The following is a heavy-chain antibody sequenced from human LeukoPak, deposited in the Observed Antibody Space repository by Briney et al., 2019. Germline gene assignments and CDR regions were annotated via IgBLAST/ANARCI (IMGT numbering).Heavy chain of an antibody. CDR2: INHSGSS. CDR1: GGSFSGYY. D-gene: IGHD3-9*01. V-gene: IGHV4-34*01. J-gene: IGHJ4*02. CDR3: LLNYDILTGYYTDY. Sequence: SETLSLTCAVYGGSFSGYYWSWIRQPPRQGLEWMGEINHSGSSNYNQSLTSRGTISVDTSTNQFSLKLSSLTAADTAVYYCLLNYDILTGYYTDYWGQGTLVTVSS.